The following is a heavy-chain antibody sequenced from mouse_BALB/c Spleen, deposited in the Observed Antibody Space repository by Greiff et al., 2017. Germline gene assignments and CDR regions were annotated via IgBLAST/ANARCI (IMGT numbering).Heavy chain of an antibody. CDR2: IYPGSGNT. J-gene: IGHJ2*01. CDR3: ARNGQVRLDY. Sequence: VQLQQSGAELVRPGTSVKISCKASGYAFTNYWLGWVKQRPGHGLEWIGDIYPGSGNTYYNEKFKGKATLTADKSSSTAYMQLSSLTSEDSAVYFCARNGQVRLDYWGQGTTLTVSS. V-gene: IGHV1-63*01. D-gene: IGHD2-14*01. CDR1: GYAFTNYW.